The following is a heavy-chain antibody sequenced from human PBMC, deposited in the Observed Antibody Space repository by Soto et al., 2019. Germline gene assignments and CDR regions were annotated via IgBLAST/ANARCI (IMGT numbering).Heavy chain of an antibody. CDR2: IIPIFGTA. D-gene: IGHD3-16*01. Sequence: SVKVSCKASGGTFSSYAISWVRQAPGQGLEWMGGIIPIFGTANYAQKFQGRVTITADKSTSTAYMELSSLRSEDTAVHYCARVGLRTQPLGVWGQGTTVTVSS. CDR3: ARVGLRTQPLGV. V-gene: IGHV1-69*06. CDR1: GGTFSSYA. J-gene: IGHJ6*02.